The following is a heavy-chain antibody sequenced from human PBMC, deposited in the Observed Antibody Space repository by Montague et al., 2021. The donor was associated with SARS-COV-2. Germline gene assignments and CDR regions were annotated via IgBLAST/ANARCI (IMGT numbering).Heavy chain of an antibody. CDR2: IYYSGST. J-gene: IGHJ4*02. Sequence: SETLSLTCTVSGGSISSSSYYWGWIRQPPGQGLEWIGSIYYSGSTYYNPSLKSRVTISVDTSKNQFSLKLSSVTAADTAVYYCARRGSSVWGVPVSAEPDDWGQGILVIVSS. CDR3: ARRGSSVWGVPVSAEPDD. D-gene: IGHD3-10*01. CDR1: GGSISSSSYY. V-gene: IGHV4-39*01.